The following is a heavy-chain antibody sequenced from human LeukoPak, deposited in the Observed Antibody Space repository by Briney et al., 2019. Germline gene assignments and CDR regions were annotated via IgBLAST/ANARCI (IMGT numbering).Heavy chain of an antibody. CDR1: GGSISSSSYY. CDR2: IYYSGST. Sequence: SETLSLTCTVSGGSISSSSYYWGWIRQPPGKGLEWIGSIYYSGSTYYNPSLKSRVTTSVDTSKNQFSLKLSSVTAADTAVYYCARTIAGGYCSGGSCFYDYWGQGTLVTVSS. CDR3: ARTIAGGYCSGGSCFYDY. V-gene: IGHV4-39*01. J-gene: IGHJ4*02. D-gene: IGHD2-15*01.